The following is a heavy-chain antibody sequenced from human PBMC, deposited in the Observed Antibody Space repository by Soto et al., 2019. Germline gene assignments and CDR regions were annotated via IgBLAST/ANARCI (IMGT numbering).Heavy chain of an antibody. J-gene: IGHJ4*02. V-gene: IGHV1-8*01. CDR2: MNPNSGNT. CDR1: GYTFTSYD. CDR3: ARSLRSTIFGVVIQYWDY. Sequence: QVQLVQSGAEVKKPGASVKVSCKASGYTFTSYDINWVRQATGQGLEWMGWMNPNSGNTGYAQKFQGRVTMTRNTSISTAYMELSSLRSEDTAVYYCARSLRSTIFGVVIQYWDYWGQGTLVTVSS. D-gene: IGHD3-3*01.